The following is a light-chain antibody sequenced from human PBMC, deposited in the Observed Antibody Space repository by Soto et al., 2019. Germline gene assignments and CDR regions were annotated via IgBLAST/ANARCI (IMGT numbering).Light chain of an antibody. CDR3: QQSYSTPLT. V-gene: IGKV3-11*01. J-gene: IGKJ4*01. CDR2: QTS. Sequence: EIVLTQSPATLSSFPGDRVTLSCRASQYINTRLAWYQHRPGQAPRLLIYQTSLRAAGIPARFSGSGSGTDFTLTISSLQPEDFATYYCQQSYSTPLTLGGGTKVDIK. CDR1: QYINTR.